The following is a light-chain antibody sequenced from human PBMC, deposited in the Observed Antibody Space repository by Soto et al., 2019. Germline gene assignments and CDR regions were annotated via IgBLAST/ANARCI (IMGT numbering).Light chain of an antibody. CDR3: QQYKRSPWT. Sequence: DIQMTQSPSTLSASVGDRVTITCRASQSISSWLAWYRHKPGKAPKLLIYKASSFDSGVPSRFSGSGSGTEFTLTIRSRQPDDFASYYYQQYKRSPWTFGQGTQVEIK. CDR1: QSISSW. CDR2: KAS. V-gene: IGKV1-5*03. J-gene: IGKJ1*01.